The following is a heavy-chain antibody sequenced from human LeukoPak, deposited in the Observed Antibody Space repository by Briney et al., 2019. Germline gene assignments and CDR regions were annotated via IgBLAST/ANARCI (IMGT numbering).Heavy chain of an antibody. J-gene: IGHJ4*02. D-gene: IGHD3-9*01. V-gene: IGHV3-74*01. Sequence: GSLRLSCAASGFTFSSYWMHWVRQAPGKGLVWVSRIKSDGSSTSYAGFVKGRFTISRDNAKNTLYLQMHSLRAEDTAVYYCARRTILTAPLDYWGQGTLVTVSP. CDR3: ARRTILTAPLDY. CDR1: GFTFSSYW. CDR2: IKSDGSST.